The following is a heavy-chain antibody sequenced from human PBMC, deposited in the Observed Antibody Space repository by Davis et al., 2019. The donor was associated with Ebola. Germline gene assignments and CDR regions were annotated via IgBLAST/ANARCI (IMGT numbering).Heavy chain of an antibody. D-gene: IGHD3-10*01. J-gene: IGHJ4*02. Sequence: GESLKISCKAYGYSFDTFWTAWVRQLPGKGLEWMGIIYPFDSDAKYSPSFQGHVTISADKSINTAYLQWNSLKASDTAMYYCARMGKSYYDSLWDYWGQGTLVTVSS. V-gene: IGHV5-51*01. CDR2: IYPFDSDA. CDR1: GYSFDTFW. CDR3: ARMGKSYYDSLWDY.